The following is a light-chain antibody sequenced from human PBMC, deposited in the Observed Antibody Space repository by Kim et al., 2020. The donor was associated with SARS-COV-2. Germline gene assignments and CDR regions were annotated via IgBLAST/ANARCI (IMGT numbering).Light chain of an antibody. CDR2: EDN. CDR3: QSYDSSNQKV. V-gene: IGLV6-57*02. Sequence: KPVPVSCTGSSGSIASNYVQWYQQRPGSAPTTVIYEDNQRPSGVPDRFSGSIDSSSNSASLTISGLKTEDEADYYCQSYDSSNQKVFGGGTQLTVL. CDR1: SGSIASNY. J-gene: IGLJ3*02.